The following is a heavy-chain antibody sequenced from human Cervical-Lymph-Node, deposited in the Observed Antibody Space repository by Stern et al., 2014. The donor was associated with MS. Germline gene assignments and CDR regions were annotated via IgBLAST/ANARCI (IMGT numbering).Heavy chain of an antibody. CDR2: ISYDGSNK. D-gene: IGHD1-26*01. V-gene: IGHV3-30*18. CDR1: GFTFSSYG. J-gene: IGHJ6*02. Sequence: MQLVKSGGGVVQPGRSLRLSCAASGFTFSSYGMHWVRQAPGKGLEWVAVISYDGSNKYYADSVKGRFTISRDNSKNTLYLQMNSLRAEDTAVYYCAKGLGGSYYHYYYGMDVWGQGTTVTVSS. CDR3: AKGLGGSYYHYYYGMDV.